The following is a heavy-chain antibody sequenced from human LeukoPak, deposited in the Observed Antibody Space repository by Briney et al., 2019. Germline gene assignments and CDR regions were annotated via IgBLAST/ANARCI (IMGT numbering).Heavy chain of an antibody. CDR3: ASHNLQQQLATSLGSLDF. V-gene: IGHV3-11*01. D-gene: IGHD1-26*01. J-gene: IGHJ4*02. Sequence: KAGGSLTLSYAAAGFTFSDYYMSWVRQAPGKGLEWLSYISRSGNTIQYADSVRGRFTISRDNGKNSLFLQMNSLRAEDTAMYYCASHNLQQQLATSLGSLDFWGQGTLVTVSS. CDR2: ISRSGNTI. CDR1: GFTFSDYY.